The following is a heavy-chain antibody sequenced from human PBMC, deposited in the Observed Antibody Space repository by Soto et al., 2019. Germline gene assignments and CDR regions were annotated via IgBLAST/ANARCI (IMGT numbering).Heavy chain of an antibody. J-gene: IGHJ4*02. CDR2: IWYDGSNK. V-gene: IGHV3-33*01. Sequence: GGSLRLSCAASGFTFSSYGMHWVRQAPGKELEWVAVIWYDGSNKYYADSVKGRFTISRDNSKNTLYLQMNSLRAEDTAVYYCARGRIGGFLESYYYFDYWGQGTLVTVSS. D-gene: IGHD3-3*01. CDR1: GFTFSSYG. CDR3: ARGRIGGFLESYYYFDY.